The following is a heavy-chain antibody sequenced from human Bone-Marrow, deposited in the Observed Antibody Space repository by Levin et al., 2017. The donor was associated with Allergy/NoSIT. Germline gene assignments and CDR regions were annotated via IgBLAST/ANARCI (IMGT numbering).Heavy chain of an antibody. CDR3: TTEGSSYSTSWYGDDAFDI. Sequence: GESLKISCKASGYSFSSYGIHWVRQAPGQRLEWMGWINTGNGYTKSSKKFQGRVAITLDTSASTGYMELSSLRSEDTAVYYCTTEGSSYSTSWYGDDAFDIWGQGTLVTVSS. CDR1: GYSFSSYG. J-gene: IGHJ3*02. V-gene: IGHV1-3*04. D-gene: IGHD2-2*01. CDR2: INTGNGYT.